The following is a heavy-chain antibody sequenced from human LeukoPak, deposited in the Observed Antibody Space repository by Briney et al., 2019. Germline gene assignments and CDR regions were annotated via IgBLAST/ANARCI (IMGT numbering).Heavy chain of an antibody. CDR3: ARSLGVAVAGKTFDY. Sequence: SQTLSLTCAISGDSVSSNSAAWNWIRQSPSRGLEWLGWTYYRSKWYNDYAVSVKSRITINPHTSKNQFSLQLNSVTPEDTAVYYCARSLGVAVAGKTFDYWGQGTLVTVSS. J-gene: IGHJ4*02. V-gene: IGHV6-1*01. CDR1: GDSVSSNSAA. D-gene: IGHD6-19*01. CDR2: TYYRSKWYN.